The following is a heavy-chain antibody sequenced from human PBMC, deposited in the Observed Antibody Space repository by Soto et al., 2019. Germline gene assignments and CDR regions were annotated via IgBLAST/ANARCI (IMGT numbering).Heavy chain of an antibody. CDR1: GFTFSSYG. CDR3: ARERWLRLSTPPFDAFDI. V-gene: IGHV3-33*01. Sequence: GGSLRLSCAASGFTFSSYGMHWVRQAPGKGLEWVAVIWYDGSNKYYADSVKGRFTISRDNSKNTLYLQMNSLRAEDTAVYYCARERWLRLSTPPFDAFDIWGQGTMVTVSS. J-gene: IGHJ3*02. D-gene: IGHD5-12*01. CDR2: IWYDGSNK.